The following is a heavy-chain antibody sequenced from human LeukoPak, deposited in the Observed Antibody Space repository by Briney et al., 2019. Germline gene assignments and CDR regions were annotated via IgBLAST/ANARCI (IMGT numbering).Heavy chain of an antibody. CDR2: INPNSGGT. J-gene: IGHJ4*02. D-gene: IGHD5-12*01. CDR1: GYTFTGCY. CDR3: ARDLVATSILGFDY. V-gene: IGHV1-2*02. Sequence: VASVKVSCKASGYTFTGCYMHWVRQAPGQGLEWMGWINPNSGGTNYAQKFQGRVTMTRDTSISTAYMELSRLRSDDTAVYYCARDLVATSILGFDYWGQGTLVTVSS.